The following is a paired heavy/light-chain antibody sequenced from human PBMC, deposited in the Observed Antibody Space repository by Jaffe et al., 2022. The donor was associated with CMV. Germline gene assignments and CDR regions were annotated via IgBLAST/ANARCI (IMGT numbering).Heavy chain of an antibody. CDR3: ARVPPKEPGWYKEFYYYMDV. D-gene: IGHD6-19*01. J-gene: IGHJ6*03. CDR1: GFTFGFHA. Sequence: DVQLVESGGGLVQSGGSLRLSCGASGFTFGFHAMTWVRQAPGKGLEWLSSITANGRSTFYADSVKGRFTMSRDNSRKILYLQLNSLKAEDSAVYFCARVPPKEPGWYKEFYYYMDVWGKGTAVSVSS. CDR2: ITANGRST. V-gene: IGHV3-23*04.
Light chain of an antibody. Sequence: DIRMTQSPSTLSASVGDTVSFTCRASQSIGDSLAWYQHKAGKAPNLLIYKASTLQSGVPSRFSGSGSGAEFTLTIASLLPDDFATYYCQQYYTSPFTFGPGTKVDVK. CDR1: QSIGDS. CDR2: KAS. CDR3: QQYYTSPFT. J-gene: IGKJ3*01. V-gene: IGKV1-5*03.